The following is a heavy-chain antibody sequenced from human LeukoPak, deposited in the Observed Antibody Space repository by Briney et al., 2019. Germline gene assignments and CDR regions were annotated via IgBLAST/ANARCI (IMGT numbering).Heavy chain of an antibody. D-gene: IGHD6-6*01. CDR3: ARSLYSSSSGISGSLDY. J-gene: IGHJ4*02. CDR2: LYSGGNT. CDR1: GFTVSTNY. V-gene: IGHV3-53*01. Sequence: PGGSLRLSCAASGFTVSTNYMSWVRQAPGKGLEWVSILYSGGNTYYADSVKGRFTISRDNSKNTLYLQMNSLRAEDTAIYYCARSLYSSSSGISGSLDYWGQGTLVTVSS.